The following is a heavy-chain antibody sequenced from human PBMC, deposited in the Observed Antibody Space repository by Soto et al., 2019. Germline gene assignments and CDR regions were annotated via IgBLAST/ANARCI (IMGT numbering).Heavy chain of an antibody. CDR1: GYTFSEYW. J-gene: IGHJ4*02. V-gene: IGHV5-51*01. Sequence: GESLKISCKTSGYTFSEYWIGWVRQMPGKGLEWMAIIYPGDSETRYGPAFEGQVTISADRATRAAHLQWKSLKASDTATYYCARHSSAYDYYFDYWGQGSRVTVSS. D-gene: IGHD3-22*01. CDR3: ARHSSAYDYYFDY. CDR2: IYPGDSET.